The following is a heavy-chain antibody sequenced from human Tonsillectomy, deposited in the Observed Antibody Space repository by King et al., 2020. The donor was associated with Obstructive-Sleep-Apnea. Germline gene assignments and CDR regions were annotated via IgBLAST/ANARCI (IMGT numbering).Heavy chain of an antibody. CDR1: GFTFSSYA. CDR2: ISGSGGLT. D-gene: IGHD2-15*01. Sequence: VQLVESGGGLVQPGGSLRLSCAASGFTFSSYAMSWVRQAPGKGLDWVSVISGSGGLTYYADSVKGRFTISRDNSKNTLYLQMNSLRAEDTAVYYCAKASSRGVVGAAGDYWGQGTLVTVSS. V-gene: IGHV3-23*04. J-gene: IGHJ4*02. CDR3: AKASSRGVVGAAGDY.